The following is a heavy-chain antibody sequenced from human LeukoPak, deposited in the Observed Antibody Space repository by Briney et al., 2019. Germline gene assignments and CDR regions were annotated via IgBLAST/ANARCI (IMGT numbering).Heavy chain of an antibody. V-gene: IGHV4-34*01. CDR1: GGPFSGYY. Sequence: SETLSLTCAVYGGPFSGYYWSWIRQPPGKGLEWIGEINHSGSTNYNPSLKSRVTISVDTSKNQFSLKLSSVTAADTAVYYCARVKMIFDDYVLSTLYYFDYWGQGTLVTVSS. D-gene: IGHD2/OR15-2a*01. CDR2: INHSGST. J-gene: IGHJ4*02. CDR3: ARVKMIFDDYVLSTLYYFDY.